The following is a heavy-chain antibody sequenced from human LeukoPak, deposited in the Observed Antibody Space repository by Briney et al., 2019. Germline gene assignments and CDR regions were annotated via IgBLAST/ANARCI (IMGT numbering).Heavy chain of an antibody. Sequence: GGSLRLSCAASGFTFSNNGMHWVRQTPGKGLEWVAFTRYDESKTFYGDSVRGRFTISRDNSKNTLYLQMNSLTTDDSAVYYCAKARYSGSPALDFWGQGTLVIVSS. D-gene: IGHD1-26*01. CDR1: GFTFSNNG. V-gene: IGHV3-30*02. CDR3: AKARYSGSPALDF. CDR2: TRYDESKT. J-gene: IGHJ4*02.